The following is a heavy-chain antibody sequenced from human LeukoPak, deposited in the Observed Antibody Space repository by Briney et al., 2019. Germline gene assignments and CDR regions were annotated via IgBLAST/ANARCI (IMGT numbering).Heavy chain of an antibody. CDR1: GFTLSSYA. CDR2: ISGSGGVT. D-gene: IGHD2-2*03. V-gene: IGHV3-23*01. CDR3: ARGGYCSSTSCYGGYYYYYGMDV. J-gene: IGHJ6*02. Sequence: PGGSLRLSCAASGFTLSSYAMNWVRQAPVKGLEWVSVISGSGGVTYYADSVKGRFTISRDNSKNTLYLQMNSLRAEDTAVYYCARGGYCSSTSCYGGYYYYYGMDVWGQGTTVTVSS.